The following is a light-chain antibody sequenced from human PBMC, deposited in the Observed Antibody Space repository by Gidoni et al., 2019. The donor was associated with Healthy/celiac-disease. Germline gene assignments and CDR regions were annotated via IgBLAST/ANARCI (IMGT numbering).Light chain of an antibody. Sequence: EIVMTQSPATLSVSPGERATLSCRASQSVSSNLAWYQQKPGQAPRLLIYGASTKATGIPARFSGSGSGKEFTLTISSLQSEDFAVYYCQQYNNWPGTFGQGTKVEIK. V-gene: IGKV3-15*01. CDR2: GAS. J-gene: IGKJ1*01. CDR1: QSVSSN. CDR3: QQYNNWPGT.